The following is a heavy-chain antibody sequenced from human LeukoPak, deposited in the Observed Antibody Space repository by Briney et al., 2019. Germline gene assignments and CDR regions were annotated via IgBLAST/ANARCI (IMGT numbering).Heavy chain of an antibody. Sequence: GESLKISCKASGYSFTTYWIGWVRQMPGKGLKWMGIIYPGDSDTRYSPSFQGQVTILADKSISTAYLQWSSLKASDTAMYYCARRNDEFNSFDYWGQGTLVTVSS. V-gene: IGHV5-51*01. CDR1: GYSFTTYW. J-gene: IGHJ4*02. CDR2: IYPGDSDT. D-gene: IGHD3-16*01. CDR3: ARRNDEFNSFDY.